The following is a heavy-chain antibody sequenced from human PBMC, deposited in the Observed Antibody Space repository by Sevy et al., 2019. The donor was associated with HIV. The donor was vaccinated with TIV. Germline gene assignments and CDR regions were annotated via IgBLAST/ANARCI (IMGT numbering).Heavy chain of an antibody. Sequence: ASVKVSCKASGGTFNNYAVNWVRQAPGHGLEWMGGIIPMFGSANYVQKFQGRVTITADESTSTAYMEVSSLRSDDTAVYYCAKSISCYASFDSWGQGTLVTVSS. CDR3: AKSISCYASFDS. CDR2: IIPMFGSA. D-gene: IGHD2-2*01. V-gene: IGHV1-69*13. J-gene: IGHJ4*02. CDR1: GGTFNNYA.